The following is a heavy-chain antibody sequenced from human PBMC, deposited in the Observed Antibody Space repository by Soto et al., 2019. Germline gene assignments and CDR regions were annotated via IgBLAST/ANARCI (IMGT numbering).Heavy chain of an antibody. V-gene: IGHV3-15*01. D-gene: IGHD1-26*01. CDR3: ATEGGYPGSNFYGAY. Sequence: EVQLVESGGGLVEPGGSIRLSCVASSGFTFTRAYMTWVRQAPGKGLEWAGRIKANPAGGTTDYATSVKGRFTISRDDSKQSLYMERNSLKTEDTYVYYCATEGGYPGSNFYGAYWGQGVLVTVSS. J-gene: IGHJ4*02. CDR2: IKANPAGGTT. CDR1: GFTFTRAY.